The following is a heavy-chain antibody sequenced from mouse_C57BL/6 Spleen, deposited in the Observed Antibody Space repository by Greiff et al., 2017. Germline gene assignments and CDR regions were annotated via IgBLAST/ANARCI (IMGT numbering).Heavy chain of an antibody. Sequence: VQLQQSGPELVKPGASVKISCKASGYTFTDYYMNWVKQSHGKSLEWIGDINPNNGGTSYNQKFKGKATLTVDTSSSTAYMELRSLTSEDSAVYYCAGKYYYAMDYWGQGTSVTVSS. CDR3: AGKYYYAMDY. CDR1: GYTFTDYY. J-gene: IGHJ4*01. V-gene: IGHV1-26*01. CDR2: INPNNGGT.